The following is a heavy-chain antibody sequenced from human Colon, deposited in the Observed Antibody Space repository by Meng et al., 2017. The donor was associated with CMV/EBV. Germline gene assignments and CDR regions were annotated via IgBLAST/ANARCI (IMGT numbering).Heavy chain of an antibody. D-gene: IGHD6-19*01. V-gene: IGHV1-2*02. CDR1: GSTLSDYC. Sequence: VRLGSSGGGVKAPGASVKVSCKTSGSTLSDYCMHWVRQAPGKGLEWMGWIRSDGSATNYAQKFRGRVTMTRDASVSTAYMELSGLTSDDTAVYFCVRSSGWSLFDYWGPGALVTVSS. J-gene: IGHJ4*02. CDR3: VRSSGWSLFDY. CDR2: IRSDGSAT.